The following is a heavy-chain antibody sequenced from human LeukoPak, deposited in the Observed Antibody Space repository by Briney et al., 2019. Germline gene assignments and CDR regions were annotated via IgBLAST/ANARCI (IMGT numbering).Heavy chain of an antibody. D-gene: IGHD4-17*01. J-gene: IGHJ4*02. CDR2: MYNSGST. CDR3: ARGIESYGDYGY. V-gene: IGHV4-59*01. Sequence: SETLSLTCTVSGGSISGSYWSWLRQPPAKGLEWIAYMYNSGSTNYNPSLKSRVTISIDTCKNQFSLKLSSLTAADTAIYYCARGIESYGDYGYWGQGILVTVSS. CDR1: GGSISGSY.